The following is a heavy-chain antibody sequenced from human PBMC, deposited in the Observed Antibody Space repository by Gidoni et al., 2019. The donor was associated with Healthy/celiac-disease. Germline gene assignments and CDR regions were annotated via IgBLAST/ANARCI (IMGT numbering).Heavy chain of an antibody. V-gene: IGHV3-20*04. D-gene: IGHD3-10*01. CDR1: GSPCDDYG. CDR3: ARGDGSGSYYLDY. J-gene: IGHJ4*02. CDR2: INWNGGST. Sequence: EVQLVESGGGVVRPGGSLSLSCAAAGSPCDDYGMSWVRQAPGKGRECVSGINWNGGSTGYADSVKGRFTISRDNAKNSLYLQMNSLRAEDTALYYCARGDGSGSYYLDYWGQGTLVTVSS.